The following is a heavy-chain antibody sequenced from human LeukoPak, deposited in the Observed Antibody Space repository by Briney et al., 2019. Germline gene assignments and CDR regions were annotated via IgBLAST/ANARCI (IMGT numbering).Heavy chain of an antibody. CDR1: GFTLSSYW. Sequence: GGSLRLSCAASGFTLSSYWMSWVRQAPGKGLEWVANIKQDGSEKYYVDSVKGRFTISRDNAKNSLYLQMNSLRAEDTAVYYCARDGVAGYGMDVWGQGTTVTVSS. CDR3: ARDGVAGYGMDV. D-gene: IGHD2-15*01. V-gene: IGHV3-7*01. J-gene: IGHJ6*02. CDR2: IKQDGSEK.